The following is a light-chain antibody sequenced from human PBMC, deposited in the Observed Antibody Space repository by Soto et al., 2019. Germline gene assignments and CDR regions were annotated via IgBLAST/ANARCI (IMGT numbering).Light chain of an antibody. CDR3: SSYTSSSTYV. J-gene: IGLJ1*01. CDR1: STDIGRYNY. V-gene: IGLV2-14*01. Sequence: QSVLTQPASVSGSPGQSITISCTGTSTDIGRYNYVSWYQQHPGKAPKLMIYDVSNRPSGVSNRFSGSKSGNTASLTISGLQAEDEADYYCSSYTSSSTYVFRTGTKVTVL. CDR2: DVS.